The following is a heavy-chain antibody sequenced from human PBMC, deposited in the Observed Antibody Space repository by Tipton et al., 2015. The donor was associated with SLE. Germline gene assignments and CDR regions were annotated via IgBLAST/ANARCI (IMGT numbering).Heavy chain of an antibody. CDR3: AAEEKHDILTGYFGMDV. CDR2: IVVGSGNT. CDR1: GFTFTSSA. D-gene: IGHD3-9*01. V-gene: IGHV1-58*02. J-gene: IGHJ6*03. Sequence: QSGAEVKKPGTSVKVSCKASGFTFTSSAMQWVRQARGQRLEWIGWIVVGSGNTNYAQKFQERVTITRDMSTSTAYMELSSLRSEDTAVYYCAAEEKHDILTGYFGMDVWGKGTTVTVSS.